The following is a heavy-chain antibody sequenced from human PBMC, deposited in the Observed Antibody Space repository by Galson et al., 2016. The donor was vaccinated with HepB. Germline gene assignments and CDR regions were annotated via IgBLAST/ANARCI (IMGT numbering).Heavy chain of an antibody. CDR2: IYFSGST. Sequence: LSLTCTVSGDSISSSAYYWGWLRQPPGKGLEWIGSIYFSGSTYCNPSLKSRVTISVDLSRNQFSLRLNSVTAADTAMYYCARQYNILTDNNWFDFWGQGTLVTVSS. CDR1: GDSISSSAYY. D-gene: IGHD3-9*01. V-gene: IGHV4-39*01. CDR3: ARQYNILTDNNWFDF. J-gene: IGHJ5*01.